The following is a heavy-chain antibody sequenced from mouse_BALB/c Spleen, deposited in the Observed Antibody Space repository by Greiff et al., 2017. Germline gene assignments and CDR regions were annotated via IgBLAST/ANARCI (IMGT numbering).Heavy chain of an antibody. D-gene: IGHD1-1*01. Sequence: VKLMESGPSLVQPSQSLSITCTVSGFSLTSYGVHWVRQSPGKGLEWLGVIWRGGSTDYNAAFMSRLSITKDNSKSQVFFKMNSLQADDTAIYYCAIPYYYGSSDWYFDVWGAGTTVTVSS. J-gene: IGHJ1*01. CDR2: IWRGGST. V-gene: IGHV2-5-1*01. CDR1: GFSLTSYG. CDR3: AIPYYYGSSDWYFDV.